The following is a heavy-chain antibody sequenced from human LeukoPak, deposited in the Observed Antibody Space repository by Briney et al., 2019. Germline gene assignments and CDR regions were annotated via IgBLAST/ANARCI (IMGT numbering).Heavy chain of an antibody. J-gene: IGHJ4*02. V-gene: IGHV3-53*01. D-gene: IGHD4-17*01. Sequence: GGSLRLSCAASGFTVSSNYMNWVRQAPGQGLEWVSIIYSGGTTYYADSVKGRFTISRDNSKNTLYLQMNSLRAEDTAVYYCARVLWNGDYPRFDYWGQGNPGHRLL. CDR1: GFTVSSNY. CDR2: IYSGGTT. CDR3: ARVLWNGDYPRFDY.